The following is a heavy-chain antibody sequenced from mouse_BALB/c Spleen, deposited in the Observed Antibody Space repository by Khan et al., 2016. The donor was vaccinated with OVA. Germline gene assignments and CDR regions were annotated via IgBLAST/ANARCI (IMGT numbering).Heavy chain of an antibody. CDR1: GYSFTGYT. D-gene: IGHD2-14*01. CDR3: AREGDRYDGAWFAY. J-gene: IGHJ3*01. CDR2: INPYNGGT. V-gene: IGHV1-18*01. Sequence: VQLKQSGPELVKPGASMKISCKASGYSFTGYTMNWVKQSHGKNLEWIGLINPYNGGTSYNQKFKGKATLTVDKSSSTAYMELLSLTSADSAVYYCAREGDRYDGAWFAYWGQGTLVTVSA.